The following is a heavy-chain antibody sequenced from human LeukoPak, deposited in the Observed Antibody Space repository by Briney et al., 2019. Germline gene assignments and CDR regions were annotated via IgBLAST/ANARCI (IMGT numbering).Heavy chain of an antibody. D-gene: IGHD3-3*01. Sequence: SETLSLTCTVSSGSISSYYWSWIRQPAGKGLEWIGRIYISGSTNYNPSLKSRVTISVDTSKNQFSLKLSSVTAADTAVYYCARATSGYYDFWSGYSTTLYYMDVWGKGTTVTVSS. CDR2: IYISGST. J-gene: IGHJ6*03. V-gene: IGHV4-4*07. CDR1: SGSISSYY. CDR3: ARATSGYYDFWSGYSTTLYYMDV.